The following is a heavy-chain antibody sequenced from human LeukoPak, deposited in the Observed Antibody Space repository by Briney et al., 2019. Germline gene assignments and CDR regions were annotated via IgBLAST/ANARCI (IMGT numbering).Heavy chain of an antibody. V-gene: IGHV4-59*08. D-gene: IGHD5-12*01. CDR2: IYYTGST. CDR1: GGSISTYY. J-gene: IGHJ4*02. CDR3: ARHGYSGHDPLT. Sequence: SETLSLTCTVSGGSISTYYWSWIRRPPGKGLEWIGYIYYTGSTSYNPSLKSRVTISLEPSKSQFSLRLTSVTAADTAVYYCARHGYSGHDPLTWARGTLVTVSS.